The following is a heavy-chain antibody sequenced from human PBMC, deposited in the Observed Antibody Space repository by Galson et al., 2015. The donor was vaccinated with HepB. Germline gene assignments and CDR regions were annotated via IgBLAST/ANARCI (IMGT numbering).Heavy chain of an antibody. J-gene: IGHJ6*02. Sequence: SCKASGYTFTSYGISWVRQAPGQGLEWMGWISAYNGNTNYAQKLQGRVTMTTDTSTSTAYMELRSLRSDDTAVYYCARVRIVEGIVVVPAALGITTGDYYGMDVWGQGTTVTVSS. CDR1: GYTFTSYG. CDR2: ISAYNGNT. CDR3: ARVRIVEGIVVVPAALGITTGDYYGMDV. V-gene: IGHV1-18*04. D-gene: IGHD2-2*01.